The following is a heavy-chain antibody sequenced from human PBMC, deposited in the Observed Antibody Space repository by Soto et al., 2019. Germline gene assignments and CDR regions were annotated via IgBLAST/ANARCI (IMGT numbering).Heavy chain of an antibody. CDR2: IIPILGIA. Sequence: QVQLVQSGAEVKKHGSSVKVSCKASGGTFSSYTISWVRQAPGQGLEWMGRIIPILGIANYAQKFQGRVTITADKSTSTAYMELSSLRSEDTAVYYCARDDDLQGAFDIWGQGTMVTVSS. J-gene: IGHJ3*02. CDR3: ARDDDLQGAFDI. V-gene: IGHV1-69*08. D-gene: IGHD4-4*01. CDR1: GGTFSSYT.